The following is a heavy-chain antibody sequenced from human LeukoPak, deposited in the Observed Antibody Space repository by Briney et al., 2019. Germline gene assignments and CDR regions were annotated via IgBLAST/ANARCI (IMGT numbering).Heavy chain of an antibody. V-gene: IGHV3-33*01. Sequence: PGGSLRLSCAASGFTFSNRGMHWVRQAPGKGLEWVANIWYDDDESHKNYADSVKGRFTISRDNTKNTLYLQMNSLRDGDTAVYYCARELCLPAAGWQIQHWGQGTLVTVSS. CDR1: GFTFSNRG. J-gene: IGHJ1*01. CDR2: IWYDDDESHK. D-gene: IGHD6-13*01. CDR3: ARELCLPAAGWQIQH.